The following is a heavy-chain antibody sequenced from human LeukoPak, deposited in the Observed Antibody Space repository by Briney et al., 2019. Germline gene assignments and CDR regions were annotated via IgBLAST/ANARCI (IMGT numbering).Heavy chain of an antibody. V-gene: IGHV4-30-2*01. Sequence: SETLSLTCAVSGGSISSGGYSWSWIRQPPGKGLEWIGYIYPSGSTYYNPSLKSRVTISVDRSKNQFSLKLSSVTAADTAVYYCARGGVLEWFYDYWGQGTLVTVSS. D-gene: IGHD3-3*01. CDR3: ARGGVLEWFYDY. CDR1: GGSISSGGYS. J-gene: IGHJ4*02. CDR2: IYPSGST.